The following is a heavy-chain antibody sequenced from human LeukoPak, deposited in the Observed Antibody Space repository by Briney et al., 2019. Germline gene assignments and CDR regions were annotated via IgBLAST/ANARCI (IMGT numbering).Heavy chain of an antibody. Sequence: GGSLRLSCAASGFTFSSYGMHWVRQAPGKGLEWVANIKQDGSEKYYVDSVKGRFTISRDNAKNSLYLQMNSLRAEDTAVYYCARELYYYDSSGYYLNWFDPWGQGTLVTVSS. CDR3: ARELYYYDSSGYYLNWFDP. J-gene: IGHJ5*02. CDR2: IKQDGSEK. CDR1: GFTFSSYG. V-gene: IGHV3-7*01. D-gene: IGHD3-22*01.